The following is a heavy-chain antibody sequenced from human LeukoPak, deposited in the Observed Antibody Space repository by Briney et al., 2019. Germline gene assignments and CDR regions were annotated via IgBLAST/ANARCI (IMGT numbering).Heavy chain of an antibody. CDR1: GGSISSSTYD. J-gene: IGHJ4*02. CDR2: IYYSGST. CDR3: ARPRVGVGGSVDY. D-gene: IGHD3-16*01. Sequence: SETLSLTCRVSGGSISSSTYDWGWIRQPPGKGLEWIGSIYYSGSTYYNPSLKSRVTMSVDTSKNQFSLKLSSVTAADTAVYYCARPRVGVGGSVDYWGQGTLATVSS. V-gene: IGHV4-39*01.